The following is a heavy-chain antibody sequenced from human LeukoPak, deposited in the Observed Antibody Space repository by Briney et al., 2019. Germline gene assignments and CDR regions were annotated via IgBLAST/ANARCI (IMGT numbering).Heavy chain of an antibody. CDR3: ARGSGSGSFLDS. CDR1: GGSISTYY. D-gene: IGHD3-10*01. Sequence: SETLSLTCTVSGGSISTYYWSWIRQPPGKGLEWIGYIPYSGNTKYNPSLKSRVTMSLDTSKKQFSLKLTSVTAADTADYYCARGSGSGSFLDSWGQGTLVTVSS. CDR2: IPYSGNT. J-gene: IGHJ4*02. V-gene: IGHV4-59*01.